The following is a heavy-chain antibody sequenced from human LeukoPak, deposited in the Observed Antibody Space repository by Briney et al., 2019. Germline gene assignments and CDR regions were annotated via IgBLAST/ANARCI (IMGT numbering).Heavy chain of an antibody. V-gene: IGHV1-2*02. D-gene: IGHD6-13*01. Sequence: ASVKVSCKASGYSLTGYYMHWVRQAPGQGREWMGWINPGSGDTRYAQKFQGRVTMTRDTSISAAYMELSGLRSDDTAVYYCAKDEAPAGTGWFDPWGQGTLVTVSS. J-gene: IGHJ5*02. CDR2: INPGSGDT. CDR1: GYSLTGYY. CDR3: AKDEAPAGTGWFDP.